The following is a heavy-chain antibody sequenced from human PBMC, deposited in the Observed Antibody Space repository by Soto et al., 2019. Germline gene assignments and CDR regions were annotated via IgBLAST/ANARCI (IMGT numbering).Heavy chain of an antibody. J-gene: IGHJ4*02. V-gene: IGHV4-31*03. CDR2: IYYSGST. D-gene: IGHD3-3*01. CDR3: ARAHFGVVRY. Sequence: PSETLSLTCTVSGGSICSGGYYWSWIRQHPGKGLEWIGYIYYSGSTYYNPSLKSRVTISVDTSKNQFSLKLSSVTAADTAVYYCARAHFGVVRYWGQGTLVTVSS. CDR1: GGSICSGGYY.